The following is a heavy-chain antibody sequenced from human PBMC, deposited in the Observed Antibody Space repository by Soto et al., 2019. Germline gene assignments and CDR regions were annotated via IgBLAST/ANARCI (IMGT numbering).Heavy chain of an antibody. D-gene: IGHD3-9*01. CDR3: ANSATQYDSNNREAFDI. V-gene: IGHV1-69*13. CDR2: IIPIFGTA. CDR1: GGTFSSYA. Sequence: SSVKVSCKASGGTFSSYAISWVRQAPGQGLEWMGGIIPIFGTANYAQKFQGRVTITADESTSTAYMELSSLRSEDTAVYYCANSATQYDSNNREAFDIWGQGTMVTVSS. J-gene: IGHJ3*02.